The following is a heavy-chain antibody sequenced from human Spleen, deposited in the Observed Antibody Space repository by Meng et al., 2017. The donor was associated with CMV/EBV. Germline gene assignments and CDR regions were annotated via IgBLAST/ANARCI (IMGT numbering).Heavy chain of an antibody. D-gene: IGHD4-11*01. J-gene: IGHJ6*02. V-gene: IGHV1-69*05. CDR1: GGTFSSYA. CDR2: IIPIFGTA. Sequence: SVKVSCKASGGTFSSYAISWVRQAPGQGLEWMGGIIPIFGTANYAQKFQGRVTITTDESTSTAYMELRSLRSDDTAVYYCARDLVTTRGPDLYGMDVWGQGTTVTVSS. CDR3: ARDLVTTRGPDLYGMDV.